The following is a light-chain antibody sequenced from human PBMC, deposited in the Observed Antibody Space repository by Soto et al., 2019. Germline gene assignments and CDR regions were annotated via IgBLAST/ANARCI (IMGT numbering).Light chain of an antibody. CDR1: SSDIGGCNY. CDR2: DVT. J-gene: IGLJ2*01. V-gene: IGLV2-14*01. CDR3: SSCTSSNTHVV. Sequence: QSALTQPASVSGSPGQSITISCTGTSSDIGGCNYVSWYQQHPGKAPKLIIYDVTNRPSGVSNRFSGSKSANTASLTISGLQTEDEADDYCSSCTSSNTHVVFGGGTKLTVL.